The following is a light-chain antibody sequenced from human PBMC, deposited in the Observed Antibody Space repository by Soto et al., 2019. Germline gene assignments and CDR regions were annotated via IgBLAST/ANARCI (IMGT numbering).Light chain of an antibody. CDR2: GAS. CDR1: QSVGRD. CDR3: QQRSNWHPIT. V-gene: IGKV3D-20*02. J-gene: IGKJ5*01. Sequence: EILMTQSPATLSVSPGERATLSCRASQSVGRDLAWYQQKPGQAPRLLIYGASSRANGIPDRFSGSGSGTDFTLTISRLEHEDFAVYYCQQRSNWHPITFGQGTRLEIK.